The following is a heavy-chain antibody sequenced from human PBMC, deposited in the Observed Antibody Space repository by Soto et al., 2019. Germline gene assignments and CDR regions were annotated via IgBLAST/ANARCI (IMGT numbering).Heavy chain of an antibody. J-gene: IGHJ3*02. CDR2: IYYSGST. V-gene: IGHV4-31*01. D-gene: IGHD6-19*01. CDR1: GGSISSGGYY. Sequence: QVQLQESGPGLVKPSQTLSLTCTVSGGSISSGGYYWSWIRQHPGKGLEWIGYIYYSGSTYYNPSLEEQFSHPIDTSKNQSASKLSSVTAADAAVYYCASAVASAFDIWGQGTMVTVSS. CDR3: ASAVASAFDI.